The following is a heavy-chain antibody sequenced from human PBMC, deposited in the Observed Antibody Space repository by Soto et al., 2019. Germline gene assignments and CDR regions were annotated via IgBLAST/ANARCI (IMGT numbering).Heavy chain of an antibody. V-gene: IGHV4-31*11. CDR3: ARDWQRVTGTYDY. CDR1: GASLSSVGYY. Sequence: QVQLQESGPGLVKPSQTLSLTCAVSGASLSSVGYYWHWIRQHPGKGLEWLGYIFDSGTTYYRPSLKSPLAISADTSNNQFSLRLTSVTAADTAVYYCARDWQRVTGTYDYWGQGTLVTVSS. CDR2: IFDSGTT. D-gene: IGHD1-20*01. J-gene: IGHJ4*02.